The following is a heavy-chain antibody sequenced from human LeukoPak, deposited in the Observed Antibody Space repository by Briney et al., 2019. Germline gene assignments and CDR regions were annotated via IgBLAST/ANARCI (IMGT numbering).Heavy chain of an antibody. CDR2: ISSGRSTI. D-gene: IGHD5-12*01. V-gene: IGHV3-11*04. J-gene: IGHJ4*02. Sequence: GGSLRLSCAASGFIFSDYCMSWIRQAPGKGLEWVSYISSGRSTIYYADSVKGRFTISRDNAKNSLYLQMNSLRVEDTAVYYCARERSATIGDYWGQGTLVTVSS. CDR1: GFIFSDYC. CDR3: ARERSATIGDY.